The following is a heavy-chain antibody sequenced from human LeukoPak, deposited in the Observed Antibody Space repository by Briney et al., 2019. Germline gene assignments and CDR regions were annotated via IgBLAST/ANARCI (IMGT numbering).Heavy chain of an antibody. CDR1: SSGDYS. D-gene: IGHD2-21*02. J-gene: IGHJ4*02. CDR3: AKAHIVVVTAAYFDY. Sequence: SSGDYSWSWIRQPPGKGLEWVSGISWNSGSIGYADSVKGRFTISRDNAKNSLYLQMNSLRAEDTALYYCAKAHIVVVTAAYFDYWGQGTLVTVSS. CDR2: ISWNSGSI. V-gene: IGHV3-9*01.